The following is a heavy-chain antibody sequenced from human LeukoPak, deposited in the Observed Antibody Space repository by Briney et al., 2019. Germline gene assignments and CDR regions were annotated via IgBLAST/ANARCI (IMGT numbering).Heavy chain of an antibody. CDR2: INHSGST. CDR3: ARGNAEQWLVT. D-gene: IGHD6-19*01. V-gene: IGHV4-34*01. J-gene: IGHJ5*02. Sequence: SETLSLTCAVYGGSFSGYFWSWIRQPPGKGLEWIGEINHSGSTNYNPSLKSRVTISVDTSKNQFSLKLSSVTAADTAVYYCARGNAEQWLVTWGQGTLVTVSS. CDR1: GGSFSGYF.